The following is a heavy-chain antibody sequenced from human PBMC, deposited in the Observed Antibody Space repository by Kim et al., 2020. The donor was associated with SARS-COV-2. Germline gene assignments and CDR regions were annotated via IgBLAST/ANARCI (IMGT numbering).Heavy chain of an antibody. CDR3: ARVPPYYDIPLDI. Sequence: SETLSLTCAVYGGSFSGYYWSWIRQPPGKGLEWIGEINHSGSTNYNPSLKSRVTISVDTSKNQFSLKLSSVTAADTAVYYCARVPPYYDIPLDIWGQGT. CDR1: GGSFSGYY. D-gene: IGHD3-9*01. J-gene: IGHJ3*02. CDR2: INHSGST. V-gene: IGHV4-34*01.